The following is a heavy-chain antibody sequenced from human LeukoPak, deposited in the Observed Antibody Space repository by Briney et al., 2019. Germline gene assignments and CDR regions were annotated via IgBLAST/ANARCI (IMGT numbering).Heavy chain of an antibody. J-gene: IGHJ4*02. Sequence: PSETLSLTCTVSGGSIISYYWSWIRQPPGKGLEWIGYIYHSGSTIYNPSLKSRITISVDTSKNQFSLKLTSVTAADTAVYFCARGFYGSGSYSHFDYWGQGTLVTVSS. CDR3: ARGFYGSGSYSHFDY. CDR2: IYHSGST. D-gene: IGHD3-10*01. CDR1: GGSIISYY. V-gene: IGHV4-59*01.